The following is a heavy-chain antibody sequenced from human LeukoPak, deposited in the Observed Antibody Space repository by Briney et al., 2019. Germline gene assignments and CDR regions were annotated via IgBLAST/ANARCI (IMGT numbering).Heavy chain of an antibody. Sequence: GASVKVSCKASGYTFTSYGISWVRQAPGHGLEWMGWISAYNGNTNYAQKFQGRVTITADKSTSTAYMELSSLRSEDTAVYYCARKPIAAAGTGSDYYYGMDVWGQGTTVTVSS. D-gene: IGHD6-13*01. CDR3: ARKPIAAAGTGSDYYYGMDV. CDR2: ISAYNGNT. CDR1: GYTFTSYG. V-gene: IGHV1-18*01. J-gene: IGHJ6*02.